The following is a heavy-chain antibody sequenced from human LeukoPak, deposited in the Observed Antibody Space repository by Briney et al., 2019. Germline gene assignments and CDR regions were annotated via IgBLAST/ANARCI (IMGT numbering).Heavy chain of an antibody. Sequence: ASVKVSCKASGYTFTSYGISWVRQAPGQGLEWMGWISAYNGNTNYAQKLQGRVTMTTDTSTSTAYMELRSLRSDDTAVYYCARYDYGVYEYPNESVDYWGQGTLVTVSS. D-gene: IGHD4-17*01. CDR2: ISAYNGNT. J-gene: IGHJ4*02. CDR1: GYTFTSYG. V-gene: IGHV1-18*04. CDR3: ARYDYGVYEYPNESVDY.